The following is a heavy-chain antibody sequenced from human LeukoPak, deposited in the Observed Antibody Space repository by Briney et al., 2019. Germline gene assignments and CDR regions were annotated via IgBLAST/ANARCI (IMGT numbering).Heavy chain of an antibody. CDR2: IYYSGST. CDR3: ARAERQYYYDSSGYYKGYYFDY. Sequence: PSETLSLTCTVSGGSISSSSYYWGWIRQPPGKGLEWIGSIYYSGSTYYNPSLKSRVTISVDTSKNQFSLKLSSVTAADTAVYYCARAERQYYYDSSGYYKGYYFDYWGQGTLVTVSS. D-gene: IGHD3-22*01. V-gene: IGHV4-39*07. CDR1: GGSISSSSYY. J-gene: IGHJ4*02.